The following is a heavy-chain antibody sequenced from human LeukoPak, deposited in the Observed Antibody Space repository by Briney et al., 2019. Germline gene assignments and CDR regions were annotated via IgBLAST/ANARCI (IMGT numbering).Heavy chain of an antibody. CDR3: ARGIIYSSGWSPFNY. Sequence: PSETLSLTCAVYGGSLSGYYWSWIRQPPGKGLEWIGEINHSGSTNYNPSLKSRVTISVDTSKNQFSLKLSSVTAADTAVYYCARGIIYSSGWSPFNYWGQGTLVTVSS. V-gene: IGHV4-34*01. CDR2: INHSGST. J-gene: IGHJ4*02. D-gene: IGHD6-19*01. CDR1: GGSLSGYY.